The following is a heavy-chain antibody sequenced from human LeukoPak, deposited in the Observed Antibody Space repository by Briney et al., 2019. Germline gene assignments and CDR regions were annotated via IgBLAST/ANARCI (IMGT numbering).Heavy chain of an antibody. J-gene: IGHJ4*02. D-gene: IGHD6-19*01. V-gene: IGHV4-4*02. CDR2: IYHSGST. Sequence: PSETLSLTCAVSGGSISSSNWWSWVRQPPGKGLEWIGEIYHSGSTNYNPSLKSRVTISVDKSKNQFSLKLSSVTAADTAVYYCARVSSGWHTEGEIDYWGQGTLVTVSS. CDR1: GGSISSSNW. CDR3: ARVSSGWHTEGEIDY.